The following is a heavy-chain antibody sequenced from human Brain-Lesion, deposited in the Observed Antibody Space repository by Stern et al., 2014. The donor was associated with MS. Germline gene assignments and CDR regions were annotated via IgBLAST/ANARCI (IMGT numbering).Heavy chain of an antibody. V-gene: IGHV3-9*01. CDR2: ISWNSGPI. Sequence: EVQLEESGGDLVQPGRSLRLSCAAFGFTFDDYAMHWVRQGPGKGLEWVAGISWNSGPIGYADSVKGRFTTSRDNAYSSLYLQMNSLRPEDTALYYCARDITGSSAYFAYWGQGTLVTVSS. CDR3: ARDITGSSAYFAY. CDR1: GFTFDDYA. D-gene: IGHD1-14*01. J-gene: IGHJ4*02.